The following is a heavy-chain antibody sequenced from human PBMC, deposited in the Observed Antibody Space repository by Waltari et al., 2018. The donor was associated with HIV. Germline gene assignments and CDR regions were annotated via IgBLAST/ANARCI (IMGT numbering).Heavy chain of an antibody. CDR3: ATSRTFDY. CDR2: INSDGSST. Sequence: EVQLVESGGGLVQPGGSLRLPCPASGFTFSSYWMHWVRQVPGKGLIWVSRINSDGSSTSYADSVKGRFTISRDNAKNTLYLQMNSLRAEDTAVYYCATSRTFDYWGQGTLVTVSS. J-gene: IGHJ4*02. CDR1: GFTFSSYW. V-gene: IGHV3-74*01.